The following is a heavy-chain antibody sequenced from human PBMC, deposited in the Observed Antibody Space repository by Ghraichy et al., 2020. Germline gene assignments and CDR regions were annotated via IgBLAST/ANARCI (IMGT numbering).Heavy chain of an antibody. Sequence: SETRSLTCTVSGGSIRSGGYYWSWIRQHPGKGLEWIACIYYSGSTSYNPSLKSRVSISVDTSKNQFSLKLSSVTAADTAGYYCARDGGYGSGTYCFDYWGQGTLVTVSS. D-gene: IGHD3-10*01. J-gene: IGHJ4*02. CDR2: IYYSGST. V-gene: IGHV4-31*03. CDR3: ARDGGYGSGTYCFDY. CDR1: GGSIRSGGYY.